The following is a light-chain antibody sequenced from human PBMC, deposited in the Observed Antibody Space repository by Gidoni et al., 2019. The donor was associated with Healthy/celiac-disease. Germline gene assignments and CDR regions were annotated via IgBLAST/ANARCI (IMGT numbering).Light chain of an antibody. J-gene: IGKJ2*01. CDR1: KSISSY. CDR3: QQSYSTPRT. CDR2: AAS. V-gene: IGKV1-39*01. Sequence: DIQMTQPPPPLLASEGDRVTITCRASKSISSYLNWYQQKPGKAPTLLLYAASSLQSGVPSGFSSSGSWTDFTLTISSLLPDDVATYYYQQSYSTPRTFGQGTKLEIK.